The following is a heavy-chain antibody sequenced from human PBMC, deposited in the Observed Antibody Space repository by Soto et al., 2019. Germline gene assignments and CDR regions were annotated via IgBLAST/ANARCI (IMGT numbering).Heavy chain of an antibody. J-gene: IGHJ4*02. CDR1: GYTFSTYA. CDR2: ISGSGGST. Sequence: EVQLLESGGGLVQPGGSLRLSCAASGYTFSTYAMSWVRQTPGRGLEWVSGISGSGGSTFYAGSVKGRFTISRDNTMNTLYLQMNSLRADDTAVYYGALRKSGSYFDCWGQGTLVTVTS. D-gene: IGHD1-26*01. V-gene: IGHV3-23*01. CDR3: ALRKSGSYFDC.